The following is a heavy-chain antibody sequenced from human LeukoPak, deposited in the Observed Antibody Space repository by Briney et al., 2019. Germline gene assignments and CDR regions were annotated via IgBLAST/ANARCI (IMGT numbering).Heavy chain of an antibody. V-gene: IGHV1-2*02. CDR3: SRDRPQEP. Sequence: ASVKVSCKASGYTFTAYYVYWMRQAPGQGLEWIGWINPNNGGTNYAQRFQGRVTLTRDTSISTAYMELSSLTADDTAMYYCSRDRPQEPWGQGTLVTVSS. CDR2: INPNNGGT. J-gene: IGHJ5*02. CDR1: GYTFTAYY.